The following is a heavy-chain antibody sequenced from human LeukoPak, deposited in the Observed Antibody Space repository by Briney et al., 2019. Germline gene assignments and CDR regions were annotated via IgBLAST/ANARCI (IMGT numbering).Heavy chain of an antibody. V-gene: IGHV3-30-3*01. Sequence: GGSLRLSCAASGFTFSSYAMHWVRQVPGKGLEWVAVISYDGSNKYYADSVKGRFTISRDNSKNTLYLQMNSLRAEDTAVYYCARDPIEPATYYFDYWGQGTLVTVSS. CDR2: ISYDGSNK. CDR1: GFTFSSYA. J-gene: IGHJ4*02. D-gene: IGHD1-14*01. CDR3: ARDPIEPATYYFDY.